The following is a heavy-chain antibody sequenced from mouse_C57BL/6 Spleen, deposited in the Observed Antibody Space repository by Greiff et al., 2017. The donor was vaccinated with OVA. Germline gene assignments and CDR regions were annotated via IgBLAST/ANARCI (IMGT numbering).Heavy chain of an antibody. CDR3: ARRCTVYYYAMDY. CDR1: GYTFTSYW. J-gene: IGHJ4*01. CDR2: IDPSDSYT. Sequence: QVQLQQPGAELVMPGASVKLSCKASGYTFTSYWMHWVKQRPGQGLEWIGEIDPSDSYTNYNQKFKGKSTLTVDKSSSTAYMQLSSLTSEDSAVYYCARRCTVYYYAMDYWGQGTSVTVSS. V-gene: IGHV1-69*01. D-gene: IGHD1-1*01.